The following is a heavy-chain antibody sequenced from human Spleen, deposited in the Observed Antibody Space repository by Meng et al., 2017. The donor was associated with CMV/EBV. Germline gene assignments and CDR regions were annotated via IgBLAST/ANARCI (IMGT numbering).Heavy chain of an antibody. Sequence: SETLSLTCTVSGGSVSSGSSYWTWIRQPPGKGLEWIGYIHYRGTTNYNPSLKSRVTMSVDTPKNQFSLRLSSVTAADTAVYYCARITMIVVANYYFDYWGQGTLVTVSS. J-gene: IGHJ4*02. D-gene: IGHD3-22*01. V-gene: IGHV4-61*01. CDR1: GGSVSSGSSY. CDR3: ARITMIVVANYYFDY. CDR2: IHYRGTT.